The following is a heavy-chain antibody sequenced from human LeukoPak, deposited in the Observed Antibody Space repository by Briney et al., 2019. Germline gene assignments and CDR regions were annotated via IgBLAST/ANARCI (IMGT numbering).Heavy chain of an antibody. CDR1: GFTFSSYW. CDR2: IKQDGSEK. V-gene: IGHV3-7*01. CDR3: ASGSGYDFWSGYYGYFDY. D-gene: IGHD3-3*01. J-gene: IGHJ4*02. Sequence: GGSLRLSCAASGFTFSSYWVSWVRQAPGKGLEWVANIKQDGSEKYYVDSVKGRFTISRDNAKNSLYLQMNSLRAEDTAVYYCASGSGYDFWSGYYGYFDYWGQGTLVTVSS.